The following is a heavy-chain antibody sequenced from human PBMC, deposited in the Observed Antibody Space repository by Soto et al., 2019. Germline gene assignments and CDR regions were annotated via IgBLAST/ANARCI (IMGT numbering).Heavy chain of an antibody. CDR1: GYTFTSYA. J-gene: IGHJ4*02. Sequence: GASVKVSCKASGYTFTSYAMHWVRQAPGQRLEWMGWINAGNGNTKYSQKFQGRVTITRDTSASTAYLELNSLRFEDTAVYYCARDRKQWLDFDYWGQGTLVTVSS. D-gene: IGHD6-19*01. CDR3: ARDRKQWLDFDY. V-gene: IGHV1-3*01. CDR2: INAGNGNT.